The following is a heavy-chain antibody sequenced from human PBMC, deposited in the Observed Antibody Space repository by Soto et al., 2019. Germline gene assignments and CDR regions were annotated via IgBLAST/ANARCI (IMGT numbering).Heavy chain of an antibody. CDR3: TTDHYGSSKNYYYYGMDV. D-gene: IGHD3-10*01. CDR1: GFTFSNAW. CDR2: IKSKTDGGTT. J-gene: IGHJ6*02. V-gene: IGHV3-15*01. Sequence: GLSLRLSCAASGFTFSNAWMSWVLQATGKGLEWVGRIKSKTDGGTTDYAAPVKGRFTISRDDSKNTLYLQMNRLKTEDTAVYYCTTDHYGSSKNYYYYGMDVWGQGTRVTVSS.